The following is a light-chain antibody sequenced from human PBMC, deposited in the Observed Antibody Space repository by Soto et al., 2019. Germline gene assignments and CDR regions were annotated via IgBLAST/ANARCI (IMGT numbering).Light chain of an antibody. Sequence: LTQSPAILSLSPGERATLSYRASQSVSNYLAWYQQRPGQAPRLLIYDSSNRATGIPARFTASGSGTDFTLTISSLEPEDFAVYYCQQRRVWPLTFGGGTKVEIK. J-gene: IGKJ4*01. CDR2: DSS. CDR1: QSVSNY. V-gene: IGKV3-11*01. CDR3: QQRRVWPLT.